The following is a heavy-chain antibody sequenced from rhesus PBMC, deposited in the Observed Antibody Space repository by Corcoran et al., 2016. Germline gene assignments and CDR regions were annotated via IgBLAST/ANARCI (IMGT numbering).Heavy chain of an antibody. J-gene: IGHJ5-2*02. CDR3: TTLTDPSLDV. CDR1: GLTLSNSW. D-gene: IGHD6-19*01. Sequence: EVKVEESGGGWVQPGGSLRLSCAVSGLTLSNSWIQWVRQAPGKGLDWVAFMKKLIYGETGDYAPSVKGRFTISRDDSRNTMYLQMSSLKVEDTAVYYCTTLTDPSLDVWGRGILVTVSS. CDR2: MKKLIYGETG. V-gene: IGHV3-30*01.